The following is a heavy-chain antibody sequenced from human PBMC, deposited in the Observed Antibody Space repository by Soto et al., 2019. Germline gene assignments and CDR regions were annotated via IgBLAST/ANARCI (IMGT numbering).Heavy chain of an antibody. CDR3: ATARWGAAADNWFDP. J-gene: IGHJ5*02. CDR1: GYTLTELS. V-gene: IGHV1-24*01. CDR2: FDPEDGET. D-gene: IGHD6-13*01. Sequence: ASVKVSCKVSGYTLTELSMHWVRQAPGKGLEWMGGFDPEDGETIYAQKFQGRVTMTEDTSTDTAYMELSSLRSEDTAVYYCATARWGAAADNWFDPWGQGXLVTVYS.